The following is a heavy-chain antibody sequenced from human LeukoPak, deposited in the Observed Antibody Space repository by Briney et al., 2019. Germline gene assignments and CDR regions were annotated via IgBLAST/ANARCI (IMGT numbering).Heavy chain of an antibody. CDR3: ARNRQMYYYGSGSYPLYYFDY. Sequence: SETLSLTCTVSGGSISSYYWSWIRQPPGKGLEWIGYIYYSGSTNYNPSLKSRVTISVDTSKNQFSLKLSSVTAADTAVYYCARNRQMYYYGSGSYPLYYFDYWGQGTLVTVSS. CDR2: IYYSGST. V-gene: IGHV4-59*12. D-gene: IGHD3-10*01. CDR1: GGSISSYY. J-gene: IGHJ4*02.